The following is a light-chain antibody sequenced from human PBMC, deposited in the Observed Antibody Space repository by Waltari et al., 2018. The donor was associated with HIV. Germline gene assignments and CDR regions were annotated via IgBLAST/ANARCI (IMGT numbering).Light chain of an antibody. J-gene: IGKJ4*01. CDR1: QDISPF. V-gene: IGKV1-9*01. CDR2: AAS. Sequence: DFRLTQSPSLLSASMGDRVTITCRASQDISPFLAWYQQKPGKAPALLVYAASTLQSGVSSRFRGSGSGTDFTLTISSLQPEDCATYYCQQLNSYPVTFGGGAKVEI. CDR3: QQLNSYPVT.